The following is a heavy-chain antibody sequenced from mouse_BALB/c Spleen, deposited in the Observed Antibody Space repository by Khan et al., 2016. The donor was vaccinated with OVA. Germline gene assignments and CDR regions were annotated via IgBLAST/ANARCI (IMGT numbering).Heavy chain of an antibody. Sequence: QVQLQQSGAELVRPGSSVQISCKASGYAFSSYWMNWVKQRPGQGLEWIGLIYPGDGDTNDNGKFACKATLTADQSSSTAYMQLTSLTSQGSTVYVCARAYGYWFVDVWGAGTTVTVSS. D-gene: IGHD1-1*01. J-gene: IGHJ1*01. CDR1: GYAFSSYW. V-gene: IGHV1-80*01. CDR2: IYPGDGDT. CDR3: ARAYGYWFVDV.